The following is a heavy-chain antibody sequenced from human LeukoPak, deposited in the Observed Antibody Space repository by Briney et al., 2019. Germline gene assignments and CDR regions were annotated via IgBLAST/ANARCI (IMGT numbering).Heavy chain of an antibody. CDR1: GFTLSSYW. CDR3: ARAGASNYGLFDY. CDR2: ISPDGRVT. J-gene: IGHJ4*02. V-gene: IGHV3-74*01. Sequence: GGSLRLSCAASGFTLSSYWMHWVRQVPGKGLVWVSRISPDGRVTSYVDSVKGRSTISRDNAKNTLYLQMNSLGAEDAAVYYSARAGASNYGLFDYWGQGTLVTVSS. D-gene: IGHD3-10*01.